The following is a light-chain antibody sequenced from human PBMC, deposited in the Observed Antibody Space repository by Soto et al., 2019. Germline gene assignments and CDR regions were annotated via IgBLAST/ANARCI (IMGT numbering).Light chain of an antibody. CDR1: SSNIGAGYV. Sequence: QSALTQPPSVSGAPGQRVTISCTGSSSNIGAGYVVHWYQQLPGAAPKLLIFSDDNRPSGVPDRFSGSNSGTSASLTITGLQPEDEADYYCAAWDDSLRGPAFGGGTKVTVL. CDR2: SDD. V-gene: IGLV1-40*01. J-gene: IGLJ2*01. CDR3: AAWDDSLRGPA.